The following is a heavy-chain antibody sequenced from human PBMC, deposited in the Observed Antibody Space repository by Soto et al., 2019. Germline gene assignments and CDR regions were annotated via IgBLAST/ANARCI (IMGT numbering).Heavy chain of an antibody. CDR2: IIPIFGTA. D-gene: IGHD2-8*01. J-gene: IGHJ6*02. CDR3: ARDLGLMTYYYYGMDV. CDR1: GGTFSSCS. Sequence: SVNVSCKSSGGTFSSCSISWVRQAPGQGLECMGGIIPIFGTANYAQKFQGRVTITADESTSTAYMELSSLRSEDTAVYYCARDLGLMTYYYYGMDVWGQGTTVTVSS. V-gene: IGHV1-69*13.